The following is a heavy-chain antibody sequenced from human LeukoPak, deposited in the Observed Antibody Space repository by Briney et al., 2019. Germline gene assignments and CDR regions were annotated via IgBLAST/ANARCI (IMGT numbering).Heavy chain of an antibody. CDR1: GYTFTTYY. V-gene: IGHV1-46*01. D-gene: IGHD2-21*02. J-gene: IGHJ6*02. CDR3: GRGDSNYYYGMDV. Sequence: ASVKASCKASGYTFTTYYIHWVRQAPGQGPEWMGLIKPSDGTTIYAHNFQGRVTMTSDTSTSTVYMELSSLRSEDTAVYYCGRGDSNYYYGMDVWGQGTTVTVS. CDR2: IKPSDGTT.